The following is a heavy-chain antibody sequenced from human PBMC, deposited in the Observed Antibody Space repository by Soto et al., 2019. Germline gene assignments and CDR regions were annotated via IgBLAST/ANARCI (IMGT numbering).Heavy chain of an antibody. J-gene: IGHJ5*02. CDR1: GYSISSGYY. D-gene: IGHD2-15*01. CDR2: IYHSGST. Sequence: SETLSLTGAVSGYSISSGYYWGWIRQPPGKGLEWIGSIYHSGSTYYNRSLKSRVTISVDTSKNQFSLKLISVTAADTAVYYCARGGSSPSGWFDPWGQGTLVTVSS. CDR3: ARGGSSPSGWFDP. V-gene: IGHV4-38-2*01.